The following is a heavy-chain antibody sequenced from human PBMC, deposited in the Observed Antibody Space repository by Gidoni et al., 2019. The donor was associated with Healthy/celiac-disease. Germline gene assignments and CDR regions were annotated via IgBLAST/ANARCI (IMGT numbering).Heavy chain of an antibody. CDR1: GYTFTSYS. Sequence: QVQLVQSGSELKKPGASVKVSCKSFGYTFTSYSMNWVRQAPGQGLEWMGWINTNTWNPTYAQGFTGRFVFSLDTSVSTAYLQISSLKAEDTAVYYCAREGSSGWYTRRRNWYFDLWGRGTLVTVSS. CDR3: AREGSSGWYTRRRNWYFDL. D-gene: IGHD6-19*01. J-gene: IGHJ2*01. CDR2: INTNTWNP. V-gene: IGHV7-4-1*02.